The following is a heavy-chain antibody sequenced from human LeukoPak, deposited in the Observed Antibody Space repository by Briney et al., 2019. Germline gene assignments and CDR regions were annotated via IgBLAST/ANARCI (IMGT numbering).Heavy chain of an antibody. CDR3: ARGQEGYYDSSGAIDY. Sequence: SETLSLTCAVYGGSFSGYHWSWIRQPPVKGLEWIGDINYSGSTNFNLSLKSRITISVDTSKNQFSLKLSSVTAADTAVYYCARGQEGYYDSSGAIDYWGQGSLVTVSS. V-gene: IGHV4-34*01. CDR1: GGSFSGYH. D-gene: IGHD3-22*01. CDR2: INYSGST. J-gene: IGHJ4*02.